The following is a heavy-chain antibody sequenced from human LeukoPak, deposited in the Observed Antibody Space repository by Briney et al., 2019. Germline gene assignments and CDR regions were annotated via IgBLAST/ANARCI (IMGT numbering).Heavy chain of an antibody. V-gene: IGHV2-5*02. CDR2: IYWDDDK. D-gene: IGHD2-21*02. J-gene: IGHJ2*01. Sequence: KLSGPTLVNPTQTLTLTCTFSGFSLSTSGVGVGWIRQPPGKALEWLALIYWDDDKRYSPSLKSRLTITKDTSKNQVVLIMTNVDPADTATYFCAHSWADFTADSRYFDLWGRGTLVTVSS. CDR3: AHSWADFTADSRYFDL. CDR1: GFSLSTSGVG.